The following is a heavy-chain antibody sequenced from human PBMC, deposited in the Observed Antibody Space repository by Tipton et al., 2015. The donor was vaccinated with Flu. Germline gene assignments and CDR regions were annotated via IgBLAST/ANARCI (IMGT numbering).Heavy chain of an antibody. J-gene: IGHJ4*02. CDR1: GGSISTYY. Sequence: TLSLTCTVSGGSISTYYWSWIRQPPGKRLEWIGYIYYTGSTKNNPSLKSRVTISLDTSKNQFSLILSSVTAADTAVYYCARVPVGARAVLADYWGRGTLVTVSS. V-gene: IGHV4-59*01. CDR3: ARVPVGARAVLADY. D-gene: IGHD1-26*01. CDR2: IYYTGST.